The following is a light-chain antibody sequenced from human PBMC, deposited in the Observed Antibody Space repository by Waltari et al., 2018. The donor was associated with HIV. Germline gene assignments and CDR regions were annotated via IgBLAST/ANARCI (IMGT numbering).Light chain of an antibody. Sequence: QSVLTQPPSVSGAPGQRVPLSCTGSSSNIGAGYDVHWYQQLPGTAPKLLIYGNSNRPSGVPDRFSGSKSGTSASLAITGLQAEDEAEYYCQSYDSSLSGSVVFGGGTKLTVL. CDR1: SSNIGAGYD. V-gene: IGLV1-40*01. J-gene: IGLJ2*01. CDR2: GNS. CDR3: QSYDSSLSGSVV.